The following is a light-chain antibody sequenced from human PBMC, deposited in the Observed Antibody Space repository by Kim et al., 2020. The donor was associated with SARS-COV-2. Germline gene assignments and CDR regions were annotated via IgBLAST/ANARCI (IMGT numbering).Light chain of an antibody. J-gene: IGLJ2*01. V-gene: IGLV3-19*01. Sequence: SSELTQDPAVSVALGQTVRITCQGDSLRSYYATWYQQKPGQAPLLVIYAKNNRPSGIPDRFSGSSLGNTASLTITGAQAEDEADYYCNSRDSSGNHLIFG. CDR3: NSRDSSGNHLI. CDR1: SLRSYY. CDR2: AKN.